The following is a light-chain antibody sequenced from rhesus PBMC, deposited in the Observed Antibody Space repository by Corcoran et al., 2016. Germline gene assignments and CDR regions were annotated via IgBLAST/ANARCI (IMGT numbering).Light chain of an antibody. CDR1: QDISSS. CDR3: LRHDNYPWT. V-gene: IGKV1-28*03. Sequence: DIQMTQSPSSLSASVGDTVTITCRASQDISSSLNWFQQQPGKAPNLLIYDASSLQSGVPSRFSGSGSGTDFTLTISSLQPEDFATYYCLRHDNYPWTFGQGTKVEIK. J-gene: IGKJ1*01. CDR2: DAS.